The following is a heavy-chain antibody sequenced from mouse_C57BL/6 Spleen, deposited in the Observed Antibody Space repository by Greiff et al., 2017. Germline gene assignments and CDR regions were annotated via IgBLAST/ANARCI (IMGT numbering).Heavy chain of an antibody. J-gene: IGHJ2*01. D-gene: IGHD1-1*01. V-gene: IGHV1-82*01. Sequence: VQLQQSGPELVKPGASVKISCKASGYAFSSSWMNWVKQRPGKGLEWIGRIYPGDGDTNYNGKFKGKATLTADKSSSTAYMQLSSLTSEDSAVYFGARSVVARNYFDYWGQGTTLTVSS. CDR2: IYPGDGDT. CDR1: GYAFSSSW. CDR3: ARSVVARNYFDY.